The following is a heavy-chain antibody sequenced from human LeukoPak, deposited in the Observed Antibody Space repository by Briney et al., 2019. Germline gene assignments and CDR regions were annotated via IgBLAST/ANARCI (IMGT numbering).Heavy chain of an antibody. D-gene: IGHD3-22*01. CDR1: GFTFSSYS. V-gene: IGHV3-48*02. CDR2: ISSSSSTI. CDR3: ARALGLMIVVHLDY. Sequence: GGSLRLSCAASGFTFSSYSINWVRQAPGKGLEWVSYISSSSSTIYYADSVKGRFTISRDNAKNSLYLQMNSLRDEDTAVYYCARALGLMIVVHLDYWGQGTLVTVSS. J-gene: IGHJ4*02.